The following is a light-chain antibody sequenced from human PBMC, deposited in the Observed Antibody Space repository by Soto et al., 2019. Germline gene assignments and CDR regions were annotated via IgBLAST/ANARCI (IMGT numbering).Light chain of an antibody. CDR2: DVS. CDR3: CSYAGSPYI. Sequence: QSVLTQPRSVSGSPGQSVTISCTGTSSDVGGYNYVSWYQQHPGKAPKLMIYDVSKRPSGVPDRFSGSKSGNTASLTISGLQAEDEADYYCCSYAGSPYIFGPATKVTVL. J-gene: IGLJ1*01. V-gene: IGLV2-11*01. CDR1: SSDVGGYNY.